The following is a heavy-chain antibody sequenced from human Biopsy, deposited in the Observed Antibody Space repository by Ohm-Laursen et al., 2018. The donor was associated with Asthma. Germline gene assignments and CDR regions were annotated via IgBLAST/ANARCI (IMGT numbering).Heavy chain of an antibody. CDR1: GGTFSSYA. CDR3: ARDFVFQHGSSWYYYYYGMDV. CDR2: IIPIFGTA. J-gene: IGHJ6*02. V-gene: IGHV1-69*13. Sequence: GASVTVSCKASGGTFSSYAISWVRQAPGQGLEWMGGIIPIFGTANYAQKFQGRVTITADESTSTACMELSSLRSEDTAVYYCARDFVFQHGSSWYYYYYGMDVWGQGTTVTVSS. D-gene: IGHD6-13*01.